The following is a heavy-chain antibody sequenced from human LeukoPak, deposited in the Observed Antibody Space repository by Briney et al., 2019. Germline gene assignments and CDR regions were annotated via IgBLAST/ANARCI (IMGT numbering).Heavy chain of an antibody. CDR3: ITSVVVITDLWY. J-gene: IGHJ4*02. CDR2: ISGSGGST. V-gene: IGHV3-23*01. D-gene: IGHD3-22*01. Sequence: GGSLRLSCAASGFTFSSYSMNWVRQAPGKGLEWVSAISGSGGSTYYADSVKGRFTISRDNSKNTLYLQMNSLRTEDTAVYFCITSVVVITDLWYWGQGTLVTVSS. CDR1: GFTFSSYS.